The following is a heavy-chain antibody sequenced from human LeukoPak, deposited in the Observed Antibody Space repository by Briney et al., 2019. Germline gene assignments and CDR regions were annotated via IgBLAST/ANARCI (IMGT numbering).Heavy chain of an antibody. CDR3: ARGGATTFGLWGNAFDI. CDR2: IKQDGSEK. J-gene: IGHJ3*02. V-gene: IGHV3-7*01. D-gene: IGHD3-3*01. CDR1: GFAFNDYW. Sequence: GGSLRLSCAASGFAFNDYWMTWVRQAPGRGLEWVANIKQDGSEKYYVDSVKGRFTISRDNAKNSLYLQMNSLRAEDTAVYYCARGGATTFGLWGNAFDIWGQGTMVTVSS.